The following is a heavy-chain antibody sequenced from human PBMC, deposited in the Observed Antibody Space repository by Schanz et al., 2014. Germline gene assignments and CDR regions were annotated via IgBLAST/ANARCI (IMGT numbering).Heavy chain of an antibody. J-gene: IGHJ4*02. CDR3: ARHMGRLSSSRGNYFDY. Sequence: QLQLQESGPGLVKPSETLSLTCTVSGGSISSSSYFWGWIRQPPGKGLEWIGSIYHSGSTYNNPSHKTGAPMPVPTPKTHFPLKLSPVTAADTALYYCARHMGRLSSSRGNYFDYWGQGTLVTVSS. CDR1: GGSISSSSYF. D-gene: IGHD6-13*01. V-gene: IGHV4-39*01. CDR2: IYHSGST.